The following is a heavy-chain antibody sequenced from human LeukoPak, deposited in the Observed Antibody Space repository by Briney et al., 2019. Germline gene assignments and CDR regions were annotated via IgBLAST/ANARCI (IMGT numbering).Heavy chain of an antibody. D-gene: IGHD2-2*01. V-gene: IGHV3-23*01. Sequence: PGGSLRLSCAASGFTFSNYAMSWVRQAPGKGLEWVSAISSSGATTYSADSVKGRFTISRDNSKNTLYLQMNSLRAEDTAVFYCAKATVPLSWGQGTLVTVSS. J-gene: IGHJ4*02. CDR1: GFTFSNYA. CDR3: AKATVPLS. CDR2: ISSSGATT.